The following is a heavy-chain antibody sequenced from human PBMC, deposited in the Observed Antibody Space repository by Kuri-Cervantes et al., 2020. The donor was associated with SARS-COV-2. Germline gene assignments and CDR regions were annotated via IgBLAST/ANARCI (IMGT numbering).Heavy chain of an antibody. J-gene: IGHJ4*02. CDR2: ISSSSSYI. V-gene: IGHV3-21*01. D-gene: IGHD4-11*01. CDR1: GFTFSSYS. CDR3: ARVTTVTEGY. Sequence: GGSLRLSCAASGFTFSSYSMNWVRQAPGKGLEWVSSISSSSSYIYYADSVEGRFTISRDNAKNSLYLQMNSLRAEDTAVYYCARVTTVTEGYWGQGTLVTVSS.